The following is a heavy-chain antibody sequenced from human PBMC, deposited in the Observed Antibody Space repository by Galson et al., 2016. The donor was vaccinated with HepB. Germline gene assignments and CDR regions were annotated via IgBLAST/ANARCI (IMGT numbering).Heavy chain of an antibody. CDR3: VSTSRDSFCSTSSCYIDY. V-gene: IGHV4-39*01. Sequence: SETLSLTCTVSGGSISSGSHYWGWIRQTPGKGLEWIGTKYYGGSTYYNPSLKSRATISVDTSNKPVSLKLSSVTSADAAVYYCVSTSRDSFCSTSSCYIDYWGQGTLVTVSS. CDR2: KYYGGST. D-gene: IGHD2-2*01. CDR1: GGSISSGSHY. J-gene: IGHJ4*02.